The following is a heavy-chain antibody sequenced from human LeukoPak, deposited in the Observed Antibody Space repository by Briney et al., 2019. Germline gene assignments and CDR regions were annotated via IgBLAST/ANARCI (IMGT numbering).Heavy chain of an antibody. CDR2: ISTYNGNT. D-gene: IGHD3-3*01. J-gene: IGHJ4*02. CDR1: GYTFPSYG. CDR3: ARDSVGFWSAYYHPNFDY. V-gene: IGHV1-18*01. Sequence: ASVKVSCKASGYTFPSYGINWVRRAPGQGLEWMGWISTYNGNTNYAQKFQDRVTMTTDTSTSTAYMELRSLRSDDTAVYFCARDSVGFWSAYYHPNFDYWGQGTLVTVSS.